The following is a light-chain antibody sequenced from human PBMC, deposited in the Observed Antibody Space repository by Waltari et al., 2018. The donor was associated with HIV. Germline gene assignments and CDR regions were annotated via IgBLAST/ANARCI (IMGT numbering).Light chain of an antibody. CDR3: STHTGNDTLA. CDR2: RVT. Sequence: QSALTQPASVSGSPGQSVTISCTGTASDFGHYNFVSCNQQHPANVPKVIIYRVTSRPSGVPPRFSGSKSGNTASLTISGLRAEDEALYYCSTHTGNDTLAFGGGTKLTVL. J-gene: IGLJ2*01. V-gene: IGLV2-14*03. CDR1: ASDFGHYNF.